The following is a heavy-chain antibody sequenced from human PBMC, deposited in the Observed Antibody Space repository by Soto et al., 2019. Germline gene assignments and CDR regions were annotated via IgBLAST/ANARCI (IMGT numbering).Heavy chain of an antibody. J-gene: IGHJ4*02. Sequence: GESLKISCKGSGYSFTSYWISWVRQMPGKGLEWMGRIDPSDSYTNYSPSFQGHVTISADKSISTAYLQWSSLKASDTAIYYCANAEHPRRSIGFDYWGQGTLVTVSS. CDR2: IDPSDSYT. D-gene: IGHD3-16*02. CDR3: ANAEHPRRSIGFDY. V-gene: IGHV5-10-1*01. CDR1: GYSFTSYW.